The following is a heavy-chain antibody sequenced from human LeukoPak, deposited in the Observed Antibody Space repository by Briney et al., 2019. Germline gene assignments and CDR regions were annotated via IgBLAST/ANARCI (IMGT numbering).Heavy chain of an antibody. CDR2: ISGSGGST. D-gene: IGHD1-1*01. CDR1: GFTFSSYA. CDR3: AKMVSAGTPSRYFDY. Sequence: GSLRLSFAASGFTFSSYAMSWVRQAPGKGLEWVSAISGSGGSTYYADSVKGRFTISRDNSKSTLYLQMNSLRAEDTAVYYCAKMVSAGTPSRYFDYWGQGTLVTVSS. V-gene: IGHV3-23*01. J-gene: IGHJ4*02.